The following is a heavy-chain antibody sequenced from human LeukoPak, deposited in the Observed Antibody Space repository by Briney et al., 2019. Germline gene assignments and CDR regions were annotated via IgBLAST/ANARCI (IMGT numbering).Heavy chain of an antibody. CDR1: GFTFSSYS. V-gene: IGHV3-21*04. CDR3: AREREFTFFDY. D-gene: IGHD3-10*01. Sequence: PGGSQRLSCAASGFTFSSYSMNWVRQAPGKGLEWVSSISGSSSYIYYADSVKGRFTISRDNAKNSLYLQMNSLRAEDTAVYYCAREREFTFFDYWGQGTLVTVSS. J-gene: IGHJ4*02. CDR2: ISGSSSYI.